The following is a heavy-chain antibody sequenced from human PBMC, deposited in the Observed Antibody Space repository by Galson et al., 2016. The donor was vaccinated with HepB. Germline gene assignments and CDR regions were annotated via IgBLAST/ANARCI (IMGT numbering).Heavy chain of an antibody. V-gene: IGHV3-21*01. D-gene: IGHD6-13*01. CDR2: ISSGSSYI. J-gene: IGHJ5*02. CDR3: ARLVTSNSWYGWFDP. CDR1: GFGLRSHG. Sequence: SLRLSCAASGFGLRSHGMHWVRQAPGKGLEWVSSISSGSSYIYYADSVKGRFTISRDNAKNSLYLQMNSLRAEDTAVYYCARLVTSNSWYGWFDPWGQGTLVTVSS.